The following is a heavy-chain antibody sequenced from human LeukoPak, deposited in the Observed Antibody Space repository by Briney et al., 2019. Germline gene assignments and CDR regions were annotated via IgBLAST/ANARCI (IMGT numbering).Heavy chain of an antibody. D-gene: IGHD7-27*01. CDR2: IYYSGST. Sequence: SETLSLTCTVSGASISSYYWSWIRQPPGKELEWIGYIYYSGSTNYNPSLKSRVTISVDTSKDQFSLKLSSVTTADTAVYYCARDLGPRGYFDYWGQGTLVTASS. CDR1: GASISSYY. V-gene: IGHV4-59*01. CDR3: ARDLGPRGYFDY. J-gene: IGHJ4*02.